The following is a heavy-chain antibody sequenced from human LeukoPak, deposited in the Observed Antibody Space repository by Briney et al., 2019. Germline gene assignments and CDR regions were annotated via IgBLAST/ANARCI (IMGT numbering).Heavy chain of an antibody. CDR1: GFTFSDYY. Sequence: SGGSLRLSRAASGFTFSDYYMSWIRQAPGKGLEWVSYISSSGSTIYYADSVKGRFTISRDNAKNSLYLQMNSLRAEDTAVYYCARATWESTGYYYDYWGQGTLVTVSS. V-gene: IGHV3-11*04. J-gene: IGHJ4*02. CDR3: ARATWESTGYYYDY. CDR2: ISSSGSTI. D-gene: IGHD3-22*01.